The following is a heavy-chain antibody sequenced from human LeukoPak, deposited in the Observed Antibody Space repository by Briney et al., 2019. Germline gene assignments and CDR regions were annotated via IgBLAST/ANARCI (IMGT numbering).Heavy chain of an antibody. CDR2: VSGSCGST. CDR1: GFTFSSYA. D-gene: IGHD3-10*01. CDR3: AKDGFGPYFDY. J-gene: IGHJ4*02. Sequence: PPGGSLRLSCAASGFTFSSYAMSWVRQAPGKGLELVSAVSGSCGSTYYADSVKARFTIYRENSKNTLYLQMNSLRAEDTAVYYCAKDGFGPYFDYWGQGTLVTVSS. V-gene: IGHV3-23*01.